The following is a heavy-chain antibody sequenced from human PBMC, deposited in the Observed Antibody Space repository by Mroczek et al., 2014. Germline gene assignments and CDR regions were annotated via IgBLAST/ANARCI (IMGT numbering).Heavy chain of an antibody. Sequence: QVQLQQSGSGLVKPSQTLSLTCAVSGGSISSGGYSWSWIRQPPGKGLEWIGYIYHSGSTYYNPSLKSRVTISVDRSKNQFSLKLSSVTAADTAVYYCARGMTTARNDAFDIWGQGTMVTVSS. D-gene: IGHD4-17*01. CDR2: IYHSGST. CDR3: ARGMTTARNDAFDI. J-gene: IGHJ3*02. CDR1: GGSISSGGYS. V-gene: IGHV4-30-2*01.